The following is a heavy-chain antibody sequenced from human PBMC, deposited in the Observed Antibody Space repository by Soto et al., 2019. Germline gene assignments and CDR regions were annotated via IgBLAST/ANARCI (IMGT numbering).Heavy chain of an antibody. V-gene: IGHV4-39*01. CDR2: IYYSGST. Sequence: SETLSLTCTVSGGSISSSSYYWGWIRQPPGKGLEWIGSIYYSGSTYYNPSLKGRVTISVDTSKNQFSLRLSSVSAADTAVYYCARSSYNWHYGRIFDYWGQGTLVTVSS. CDR3: ARSSYNWHYGRIFDY. J-gene: IGHJ4*02. CDR1: GGSISSSSYY. D-gene: IGHD1-7*01.